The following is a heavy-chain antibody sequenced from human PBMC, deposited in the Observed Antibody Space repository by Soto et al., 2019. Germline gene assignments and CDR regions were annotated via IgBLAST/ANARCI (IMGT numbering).Heavy chain of an antibody. J-gene: IGHJ4*02. CDR1: GFTFSSYW. V-gene: IGHV3-7*03. CDR2: IKQDGSEK. D-gene: IGHD1-1*01. CDR3: ANSFSPSGTNWLSHFDQ. Sequence: HGGSLRLCCAACGFTFSSYWMSWVRQAPGKGLEWVANIKQDGSEKYYVDSVKGRFTISRDNAKNSLYLQMNSLRAEDTAVYYCANSFSPSGTNWLSHFDQWGQGTLVTVSS.